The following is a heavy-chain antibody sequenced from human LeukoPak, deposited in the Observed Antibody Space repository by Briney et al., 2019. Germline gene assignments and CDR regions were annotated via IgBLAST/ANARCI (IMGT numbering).Heavy chain of an antibody. V-gene: IGHV4-59*01. CDR3: ARNYYGSGSHQL. CDR1: GGSISSYY. J-gene: IGHJ4*02. Sequence: SVTLSLTCTVSGGSISSYYWSWIRQPPGKGLEWIGYVYYTGSTNYNPSLKSRVTISVDTSKNQFSLKLSSVTAADTAVYFCARNYYGSGSHQLWGQGTLVTVSS. D-gene: IGHD3-10*01. CDR2: VYYTGST.